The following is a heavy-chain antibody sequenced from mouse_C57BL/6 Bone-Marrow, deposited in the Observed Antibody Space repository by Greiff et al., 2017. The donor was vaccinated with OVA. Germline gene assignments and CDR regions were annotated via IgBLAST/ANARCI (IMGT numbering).Heavy chain of an antibody. D-gene: IGHD1-1*01. J-gene: IGHJ1*03. CDR3: ARSPYYYGSSNWYFDV. CDR2: IDPSDSET. Sequence: QVQLQQPGAELVRPGSSVKLSCKASGYTFTSYWMHWVKQRPIQGLEWIGNIDPSDSETHYNQKFKDKATLTVDKSSSTAYMQLSSLTSEDSAVYYGARSPYYYGSSNWYFDVWGTGTTVTVSS. V-gene: IGHV1-52*01. CDR1: GYTFTSYW.